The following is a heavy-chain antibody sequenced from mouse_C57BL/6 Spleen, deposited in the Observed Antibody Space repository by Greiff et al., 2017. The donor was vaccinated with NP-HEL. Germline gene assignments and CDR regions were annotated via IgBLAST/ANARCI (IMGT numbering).Heavy chain of an antibody. CDR3: TRGDYEDYAMDY. V-gene: IGHV1-15*01. CDR2: IDPETGGT. J-gene: IGHJ4*01. D-gene: IGHD2-4*01. Sequence: QVQLQQSGAELVRPGASVTLSCKASGYTFTDYEMHWVKQTPVHGLEWIGAIDPETGGTAYNQKFKGKAILTADKSSSTAYMELRSLTSEDSAVYYSTRGDYEDYAMDYWGQGTSVTVSS. CDR1: GYTFTDYE.